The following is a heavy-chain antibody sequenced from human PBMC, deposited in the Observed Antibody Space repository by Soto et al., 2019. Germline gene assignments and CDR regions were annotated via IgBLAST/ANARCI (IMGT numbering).Heavy chain of an antibody. CDR2: IYWHDDK. Sequence: SGPTLVNPTRTLTLTCTFSGFSLSTSGVGVGWIRQPPGKALEWLALIYWHDDKRYSPSLKSRLTLTKHTSKNQMVLTMTNMDPVDTATYYCAHKGEGSGNYLTTSQAYNWFDPWGQGNLVT. V-gene: IGHV2-5*01. D-gene: IGHD3-10*01. CDR1: GFSLSTSGVG. J-gene: IGHJ5*02. CDR3: AHKGEGSGNYLTTSQAYNWFDP.